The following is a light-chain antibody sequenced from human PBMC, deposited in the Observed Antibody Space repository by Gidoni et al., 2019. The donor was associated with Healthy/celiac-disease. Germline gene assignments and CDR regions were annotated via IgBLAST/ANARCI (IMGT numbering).Light chain of an antibody. CDR1: QSVSSY. CDR3: QQRSNWPPGFT. V-gene: IGKV3-11*01. CDR2: DAS. Sequence: ELVLTQSPATLSLSPGERATPSCRASQSVSSYLAWYQQKPGQAPRLLIYDASNRATGIPARFSGSGSGTDFTLTISSLEPEDFAVYYCQQRSNWPPGFTFGPGTKVDIK. J-gene: IGKJ3*01.